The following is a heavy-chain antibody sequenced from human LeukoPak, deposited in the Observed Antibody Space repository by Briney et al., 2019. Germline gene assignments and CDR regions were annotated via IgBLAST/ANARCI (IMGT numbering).Heavy chain of an antibody. J-gene: IGHJ4*02. V-gene: IGHV1-18*01. Sequence: ASVKVSCKASGYTLTSYGISWVRQAPGQGFERMGWISAYNGNTNYAQKLQGRVTMTTDTSTSTAYMELRSLRSDDTAVYYCARFHWGTMHLVWGQGTLVTVSS. CDR1: GYTLTSYG. CDR2: ISAYNGNT. CDR3: ARFHWGTMHLV. D-gene: IGHD3-16*01.